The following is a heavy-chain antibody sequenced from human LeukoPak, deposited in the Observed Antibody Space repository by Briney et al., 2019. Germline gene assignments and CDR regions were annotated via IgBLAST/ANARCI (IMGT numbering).Heavy chain of an antibody. Sequence: SETLSLTCGVSGYSISSGYYWGWIRQPPGKGLEWIASMYHTGTTYYNPSLKSRVTISVDTSKNQFSLGLTSVTAADTAVYYCTRLKWGDWFDPWGQGTRVTVSS. V-gene: IGHV4-38-2*01. D-gene: IGHD1-26*01. CDR3: TRLKWGDWFDP. CDR1: GYSISSGYY. CDR2: MYHTGTT. J-gene: IGHJ5*02.